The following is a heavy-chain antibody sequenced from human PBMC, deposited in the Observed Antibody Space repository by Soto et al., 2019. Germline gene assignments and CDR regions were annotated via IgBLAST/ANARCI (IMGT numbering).Heavy chain of an antibody. V-gene: IGHV5-51*01. CDR3: ARFITMVRGVMKTWFEP. D-gene: IGHD3-10*01. J-gene: IGHJ5*02. CDR1: RYSSASYG. CDR2: IYPGDSDT. Sequence: PRQLQRSSWKGSRYSSASYGSGWVRQMDGNGLEWMGIIYPGDSDTRYSPSFQGQVTISADKSISTAYLQWSSLKASDTAMYYCARFITMVRGVMKTWFEPWGQGTLVT.